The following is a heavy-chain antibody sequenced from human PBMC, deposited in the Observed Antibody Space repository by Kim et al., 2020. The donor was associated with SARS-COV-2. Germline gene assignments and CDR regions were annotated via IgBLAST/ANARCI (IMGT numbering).Heavy chain of an antibody. CDR3: TRDREGVEPRAVVDAFDI. CDR1: GFTFGDYA. J-gene: IGHJ3*02. CDR2: IRSKAYGGTT. V-gene: IGHV3-49*04. Sequence: GGSLRLSCTASGFTFGDYAMSWVRQAPGKGLEWVGFIRSKAYGGTTEYAASVKGRFTISRDDSKSIAYLQMNSLKTEDTAVYYCTRDREGVEPRAVVDAFDIWGQGTMVTVSS.